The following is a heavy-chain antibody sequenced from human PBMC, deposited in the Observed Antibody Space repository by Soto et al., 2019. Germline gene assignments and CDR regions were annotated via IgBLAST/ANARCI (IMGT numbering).Heavy chain of an antibody. CDR3: ARNADLEI. CDR1: GGSITTYY. CDR2: IYHTRVA. J-gene: IGHJ3*02. D-gene: IGHD2-8*01. Sequence: QVQLQESGPGLVKPSETLSLTCTGSGGSITTYYWSWIRQPPGKGLEWLGYIYHTRVAKYHPSLKSRVTISVATSKNQFSLNLTSVTAADTAVYYCARNADLEIWGQGTMVTVSS. V-gene: IGHV4-59*01.